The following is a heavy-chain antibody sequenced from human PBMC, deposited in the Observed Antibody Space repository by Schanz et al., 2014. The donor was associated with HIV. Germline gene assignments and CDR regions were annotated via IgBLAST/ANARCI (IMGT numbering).Heavy chain of an antibody. Sequence: EVQLVESGGGLVQPGGSLRLSCAASGFTFSSYAMSWVRQAPGKGLEWVSAISGSSITYSADSVKGRFTISRDNSNNTLYLQMNNLRAEDTAVYYCAKIISGRPYYYYGLDVWGLGTTVTVSS. D-gene: IGHD1-26*01. V-gene: IGHV3-23*04. CDR3: AKIISGRPYYYYGLDV. J-gene: IGHJ6*02. CDR2: ISGSSIT. CDR1: GFTFSSYA.